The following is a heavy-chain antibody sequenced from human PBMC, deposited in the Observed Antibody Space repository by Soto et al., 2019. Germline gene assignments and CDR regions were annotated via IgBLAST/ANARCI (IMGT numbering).Heavy chain of an antibody. V-gene: IGHV4-31*03. CDR1: GGSISSGGYY. J-gene: IGHJ3*02. CDR2: IYYSGST. D-gene: IGHD3-10*01. CDR3: ARWYYYYAFDI. Sequence: KTSETLSLTCTVSGGSISSGGYYWSWIRQHPGKGLEWIGYIYYSGSTYYNPSLKSRVTISVDTSKNQFSLKLSSVTAADTAVYYCARWYYYYAFDIWGQGTMVTVSS.